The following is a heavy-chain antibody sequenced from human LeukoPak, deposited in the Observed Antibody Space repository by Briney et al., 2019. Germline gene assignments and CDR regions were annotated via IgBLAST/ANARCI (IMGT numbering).Heavy chain of an antibody. CDR2: IKQDGSEK. Sequence: TGGSLRLSCAASVFTLISYWISWVRQAPGKGLEWVANIKQDGSEKYYVDSVKGRFTISRDDAKNSLHLQMNSRRAEDTAVYYRARVASERRYSGYGGWFDPWGQGTLVTVSS. V-gene: IGHV3-7*01. CDR3: ARVASERRYSGYGGWFDP. CDR1: VFTLISYW. J-gene: IGHJ5*02. D-gene: IGHD5-12*01.